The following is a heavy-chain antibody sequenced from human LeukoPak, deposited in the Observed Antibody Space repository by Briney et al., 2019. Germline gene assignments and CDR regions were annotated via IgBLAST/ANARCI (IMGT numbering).Heavy chain of an antibody. D-gene: IGHD4/OR15-4a*01. CDR2: ISGSGGST. Sequence: GGSLRLSCAASGFTFSSYAMNWVRQAPGKGPEWVSSISGSGGSTYYAGPMRGRFTISRDNSKNMLYLQMKSLRAGDTALYYCARSPMVASPYYFDGWGQGDLGTVSS. J-gene: IGHJ4*02. CDR3: ARSPMVASPYYFDG. V-gene: IGHV3-23*01. CDR1: GFTFSSYA.